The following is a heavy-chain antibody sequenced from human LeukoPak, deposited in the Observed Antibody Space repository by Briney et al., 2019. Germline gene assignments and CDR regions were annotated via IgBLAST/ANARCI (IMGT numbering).Heavy chain of an antibody. V-gene: IGHV1-18*01. Sequence: GASVKFSCKASGYTFTSYGISWVRQAPGQGLEWMGWISAYNGNTNYAQKLQGRVTMTTDTSTSTAYMELRSLRSDDTAVYYCARGTRIAAAGIPLGYWGQGTLVTVSS. CDR1: GYTFTSYG. CDR2: ISAYNGNT. J-gene: IGHJ4*02. D-gene: IGHD6-13*01. CDR3: ARGTRIAAAGIPLGY.